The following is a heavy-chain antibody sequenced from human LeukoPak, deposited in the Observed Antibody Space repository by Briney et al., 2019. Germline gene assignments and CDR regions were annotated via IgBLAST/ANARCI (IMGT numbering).Heavy chain of an antibody. J-gene: IGHJ6*02. CDR1: GYTFTSYG. Sequence: ASVKVSCKASGYTFTSYGISWVRQAPGQGLEWMGWISAYNGNTNYAQELQGRVTMTTDTSTSTAYMELRSLRSDDTAVYYCARSGYCSSTSCYAYGLLNYYYYYGMDVWGQGTTVTVSS. CDR2: ISAYNGNT. V-gene: IGHV1-18*01. D-gene: IGHD2-2*01. CDR3: ARSGYCSSTSCYAYGLLNYYYYYGMDV.